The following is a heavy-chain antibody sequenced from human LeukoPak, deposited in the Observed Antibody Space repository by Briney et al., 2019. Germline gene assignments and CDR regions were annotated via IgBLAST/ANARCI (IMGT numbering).Heavy chain of an antibody. CDR3: ARSPSWSSSWYDY. V-gene: IGHV1-2*02. Sequence: GASVKVSCKASGYTFTGYYMHWVRHAPGQGLEWMGWINPNSGGTNYAQKFQGRVTMTRDTSISTAYMELSRLRSDDTAVYYCARSPSWSSSWYDYWGQGTLVTVSS. D-gene: IGHD6-13*01. CDR1: GYTFTGYY. CDR2: INPNSGGT. J-gene: IGHJ4*02.